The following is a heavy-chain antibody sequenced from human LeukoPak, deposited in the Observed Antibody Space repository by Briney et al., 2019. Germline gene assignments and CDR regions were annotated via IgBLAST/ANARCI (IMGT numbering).Heavy chain of an antibody. Sequence: GESLKISCEASGHSFTSYWIGWVRQMPGKGLEWMGIIFPAGSGTRYSPSFQGQVTISADKSINTAYLQWSSLKASDTAIYYCARQQAVAGPGIDYWGQGTVVTVSS. D-gene: IGHD6-19*01. J-gene: IGHJ4*02. CDR3: ARQQAVAGPGIDY. CDR1: GHSFTSYW. CDR2: IFPAGSGT. V-gene: IGHV5-51*01.